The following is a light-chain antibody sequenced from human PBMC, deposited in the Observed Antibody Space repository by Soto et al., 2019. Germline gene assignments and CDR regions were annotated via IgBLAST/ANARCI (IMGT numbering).Light chain of an antibody. CDR1: QSLSNFF. J-gene: IGKJ1*01. Sequence: IALPQSPGTLSLSRGAGATLSCRASQSLSNFFLAWYQQTPGQAPRLLIYGTSIRATGIPDRFSGSGSETDFTLTISRLEPEDFAVYDCQQYGSSGTFGQGTKVDIK. CDR3: QQYGSSGT. CDR2: GTS. V-gene: IGKV3-20*01.